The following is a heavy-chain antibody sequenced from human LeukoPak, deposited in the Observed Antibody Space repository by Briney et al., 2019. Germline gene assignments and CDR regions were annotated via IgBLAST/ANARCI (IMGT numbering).Heavy chain of an antibody. CDR3: TRHPRPLDIATGPYDDHYYYGRDV. V-gene: IGHV4-59*08. D-gene: IGHD3-22*01. CDR2: VSDSGSP. CDR1: GGSIGDVY. J-gene: IGHJ6*02. Sequence: PSETLSLSCAVSGGSIGDVYWSWVRQPPGKGLEWVGFVSDSGSPYYNPSLKSGGTMSVGTSKKQMSLRQTAVTAADTAAYYCTRHPRPLDIATGPYDDHYYYGRDVWGRGTTVTVSS.